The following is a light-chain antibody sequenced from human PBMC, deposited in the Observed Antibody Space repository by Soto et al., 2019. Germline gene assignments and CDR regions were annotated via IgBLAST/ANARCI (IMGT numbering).Light chain of an antibody. CDR2: AAS. J-gene: IGKJ1*01. Sequence: DIQMTQSPSSLSASVGDRVTITCRASQSISSYLNWYQQKPGKAPKLLIYAASSLQSGVPSRFSGSGSGTDFTLTISSLQPEDFATYYCQQSYRTPPPFGQGTKVEIK. V-gene: IGKV1-39*01. CDR1: QSISSY. CDR3: QQSYRTPPP.